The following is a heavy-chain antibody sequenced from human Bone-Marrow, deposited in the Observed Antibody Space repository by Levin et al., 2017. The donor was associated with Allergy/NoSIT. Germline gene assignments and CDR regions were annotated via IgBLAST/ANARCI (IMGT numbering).Heavy chain of an antibody. CDR2: IKTDGSSK. J-gene: IGHJ4*02. CDR1: GFTFSNYW. CDR3: VRDGHAFDFDY. V-gene: IGHV3-74*01. Sequence: GGSLRLSCAASGFTFSNYWMHWVRQAPGKGLVWVSRIKTDGSSKDYADSVRGRFTISRDNAENTLDLQMNSLRVEDTAVYYCVRDGHAFDFDYWGQGTLVTVSS. D-gene: IGHD2-2*01.